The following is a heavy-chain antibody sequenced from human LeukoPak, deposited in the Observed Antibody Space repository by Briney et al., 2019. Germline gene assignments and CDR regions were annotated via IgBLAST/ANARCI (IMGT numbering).Heavy chain of an antibody. Sequence: GGSLRLSCEASGFTFSNYDMHWVRQAPGKGLEWLAIVWYDGSDKYYADSVKGRFTVSRDNSKNTPYLQMNSLRADDTAVYYCARDLNREDFDYWGQGTLVAVSS. D-gene: IGHD3-9*01. J-gene: IGHJ4*02. V-gene: IGHV3-33*01. CDR1: GFTFSNYD. CDR3: ARDLNREDFDY. CDR2: VWYDGSDK.